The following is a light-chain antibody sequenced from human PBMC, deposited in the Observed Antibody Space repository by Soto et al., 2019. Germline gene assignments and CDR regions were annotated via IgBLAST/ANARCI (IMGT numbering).Light chain of an antibody. V-gene: IGLV2-23*03. CDR2: EGS. CDR1: NSDVGNDNL. J-gene: IGLJ2*01. Sequence: QSSLTQSASVSGSPVQSITISCTGTNSDVGNDNLVSWYQQHPDKAPKLIIYEGSKRPSGVSNRFSGSKSGNTASLTISGLQTEDEADYYCCSYAGSXTFVVFGGGTQXTXL. CDR3: CSYAGSXTFVV.